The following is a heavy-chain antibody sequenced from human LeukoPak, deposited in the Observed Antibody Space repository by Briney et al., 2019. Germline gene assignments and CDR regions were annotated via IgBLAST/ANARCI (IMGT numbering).Heavy chain of an antibody. D-gene: IGHD1-26*01. CDR2: IYSSGST. V-gene: IGHV4-4*07. CDR3: ARDRVGAMDFDY. J-gene: IGHJ4*02. CDR1: GGSISSYH. Sequence: SETLSLTCSVSGGSISSYHWSWIRQPAGKGLEWIGRIYSSGSTNYNPSLKSRVTISGDKSKNQLSLKLSSVTAADTAVYYCARDRVGAMDFDYWGQGTLVTVSS.